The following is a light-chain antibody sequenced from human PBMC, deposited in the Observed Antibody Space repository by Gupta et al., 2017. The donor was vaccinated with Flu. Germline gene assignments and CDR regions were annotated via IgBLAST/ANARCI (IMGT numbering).Light chain of an antibody. CDR1: QSVSNNY. CDR3: QQNCSSGT. J-gene: IGKJ1*01. V-gene: IGKV3-20*01. Sequence: EIVLTQSPGTLSLSPGERATLSCRASQSVSNNYLAWYQQKPGQAPRLIIYGASNRATGNPGWFSGRGYQKDFTLTSSRREYEDFAVYYAQQNCSSGTFGQGTKVEIK. CDR2: GAS.